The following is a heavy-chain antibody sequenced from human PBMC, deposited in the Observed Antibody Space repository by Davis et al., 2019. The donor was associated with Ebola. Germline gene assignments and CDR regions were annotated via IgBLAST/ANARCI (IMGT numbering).Heavy chain of an antibody. D-gene: IGHD3-10*01. CDR2: ISNDGNNR. J-gene: IGHJ4*02. CDR3: AKDPRGH. CDR1: GFTFSSYT. V-gene: IGHV3-30-3*01. Sequence: GESLKISCAASGFTFSSYTMHWVRQAPGKGLEWVAVISNDGNNRYYADSVKGRFTISRDNSKNTLYLQMNSLRAEDTAVYYCAKDPRGHWGQGTLVTVSS.